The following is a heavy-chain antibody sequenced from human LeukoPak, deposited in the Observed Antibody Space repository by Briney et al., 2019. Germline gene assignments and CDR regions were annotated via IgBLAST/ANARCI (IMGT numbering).Heavy chain of an antibody. Sequence: PGGSLRLSCAASGFTFSSHAMSWVRQAPGKGLEWVSAISGSGGSTYYADSVKGRFTISRDNSKNTLYLQMNSLRAEDTAVYYCAKDITYYGDLDYWGQGTLVTVSS. D-gene: IGHD4-17*01. J-gene: IGHJ4*02. V-gene: IGHV3-23*01. CDR3: AKDITYYGDLDY. CDR2: ISGSGGST. CDR1: GFTFSSHA.